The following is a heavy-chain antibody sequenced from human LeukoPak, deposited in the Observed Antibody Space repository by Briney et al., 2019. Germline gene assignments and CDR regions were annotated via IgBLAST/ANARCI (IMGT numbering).Heavy chain of an antibody. D-gene: IGHD5-18*01. Sequence: PSETLSLTCTVSGGSISSYYWSWIRQPPGKGLEWIGYIYYSGSTNYNPPLKSRVTISVDTSKNQFSLKLSSVTAADTAVYYCARGRGYSYGYFRYYFDYWGQGTLVTVSS. V-gene: IGHV4-59*01. CDR1: GGSISSYY. CDR2: IYYSGST. J-gene: IGHJ4*02. CDR3: ARGRGYSYGYFRYYFDY.